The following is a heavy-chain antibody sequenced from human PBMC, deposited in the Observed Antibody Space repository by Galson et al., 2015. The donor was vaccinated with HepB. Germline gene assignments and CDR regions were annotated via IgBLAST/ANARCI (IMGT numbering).Heavy chain of an antibody. D-gene: IGHD5-12*01. Sequence: SLRLSCAASTFIFSTYSMNWVRQAPGKGLEWLSYISSSSPTIYYADSVKGRFTISRDNAKNSLYLQMNSLRAEDTAVYYCAFLRGYDLKPLDYWGQGTLVTVSS. V-gene: IGHV3-48*04. CDR1: TFIFSTYS. J-gene: IGHJ4*02. CDR3: AFLRGYDLKPLDY. CDR2: ISSSSPTI.